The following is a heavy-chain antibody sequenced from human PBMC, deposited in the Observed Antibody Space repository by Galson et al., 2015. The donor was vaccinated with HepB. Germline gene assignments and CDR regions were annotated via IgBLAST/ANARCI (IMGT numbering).Heavy chain of an antibody. CDR3: ARVSGTIYYYGMDV. D-gene: IGHD6-13*01. CDR1: GDSVSNNNAA. CDR2: TYYRAKWYN. Sequence: CAISGDSVSNNNAAWHWIRQSPSRGLEWLGRTYYRAKWYNDYAVSVRSRITINPDTSKNQFSLQLKSVILEDTAVYYCARVSGTIYYYGMDVWGQGTTVTVSS. J-gene: IGHJ6*02. V-gene: IGHV6-1*01.